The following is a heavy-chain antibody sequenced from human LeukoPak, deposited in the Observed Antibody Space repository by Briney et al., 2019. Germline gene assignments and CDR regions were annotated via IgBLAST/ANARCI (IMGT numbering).Heavy chain of an antibody. V-gene: IGHV1-18*01. J-gene: IGHJ6*03. D-gene: IGHD3-10*01. Sequence: GASVKVSCKASGYTFTSYGISWVRQAPGQGLQWMGWISAYNGNTNYAQNLQGRVTMTTDTSTSTAYMELRSLRSDDTAVYYCVRDRVGDYGSGPPPYMDVWGKGTTVTVSS. CDR2: ISAYNGNT. CDR1: GYTFTSYG. CDR3: VRDRVGDYGSGPPPYMDV.